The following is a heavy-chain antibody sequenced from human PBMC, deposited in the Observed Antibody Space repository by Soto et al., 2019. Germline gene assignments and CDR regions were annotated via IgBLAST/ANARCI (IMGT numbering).Heavy chain of an antibody. V-gene: IGHV4-31*03. J-gene: IGHJ4*02. CDR3: ARGVPGSGSYYPYYFDY. CDR1: GGSISSGGYY. CDR2: IYYSGST. Sequence: SETLSLTCTVSGGSISSGGYYWSWIRQHPGKGLEWIGYIYYSGSTYYNPSLKSRVTISVDTSKNQFSLKLSSVTAADTAVYYCARGVPGSGSYYPYYFDYWGQGTLVTVSS. D-gene: IGHD3-10*01.